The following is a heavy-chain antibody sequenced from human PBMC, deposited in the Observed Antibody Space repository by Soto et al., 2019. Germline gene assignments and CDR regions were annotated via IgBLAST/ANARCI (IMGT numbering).Heavy chain of an antibody. D-gene: IGHD1-1*01. V-gene: IGHV5-51*01. CDR3: ATLEATTNYFYFGMDV. CDR2: LYPCDSNT. CDR1: ETSIANYW. J-gene: IGHJ6*02. Sequence: ESLKSSDTGSETSIANYWHGWVRLIPGKGLEWMGILYPCDSNTGYSASFHGHLHLAPYTSSGTAYLQWSRLKASDTAMYYCATLEATTNYFYFGMDVWGQGTKVTVSS.